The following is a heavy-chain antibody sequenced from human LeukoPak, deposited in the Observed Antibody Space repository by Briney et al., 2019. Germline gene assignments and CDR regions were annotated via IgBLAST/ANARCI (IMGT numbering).Heavy chain of an antibody. Sequence: GGSLRLSCAASGSTFRSYAMHWVRQAPGKGLEWVAVISYDGSNKYYADSMKGRFTISRDNSKNTLYLQMNSLRPEDTAVYYCATSVGATLFYYYYMDVWGKGTTVIVSS. V-gene: IGHV3-30*04. CDR3: ATSVGATLFYYYYMDV. J-gene: IGHJ6*03. CDR1: GSTFRSYA. CDR2: ISYDGSNK. D-gene: IGHD1-26*01.